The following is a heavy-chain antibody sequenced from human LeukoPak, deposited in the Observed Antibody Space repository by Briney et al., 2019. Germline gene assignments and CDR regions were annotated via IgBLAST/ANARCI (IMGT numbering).Heavy chain of an antibody. V-gene: IGHV7-4-1*02. D-gene: IGHD6-13*01. CDR2: INTNTGNP. Sequence: GASVKVSCKASGGTFSSYAISWVRQAPGQGLEWMGWINTNTGNPTYAQGFTGRFVFSLDTSVSTAYLQISSLKAEDTAVYYCARDRLPGYSSSWYSSTGMDVWGKGTTVTVSS. J-gene: IGHJ6*03. CDR1: GGTFSSYA. CDR3: ARDRLPGYSSSWYSSTGMDV.